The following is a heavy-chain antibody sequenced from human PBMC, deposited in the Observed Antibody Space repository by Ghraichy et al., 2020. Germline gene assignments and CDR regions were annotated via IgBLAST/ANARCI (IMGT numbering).Heavy chain of an antibody. J-gene: IGHJ4*02. CDR2: ISGIGGST. V-gene: IGHV3-23*01. CDR3: AKPPYYYDSSGPTDYFDY. CDR1: GFTFSSYA. D-gene: IGHD3-22*01. Sequence: GGSLRLSCAASGFTFSSYAMSWVRQAPGKGLEWVSAISGIGGSTYYADSVKGRFTISRDNSKNTLYLQMNSLRAEDTAVYYCAKPPYYYDSSGPTDYFDYWGQGTLVTVSS.